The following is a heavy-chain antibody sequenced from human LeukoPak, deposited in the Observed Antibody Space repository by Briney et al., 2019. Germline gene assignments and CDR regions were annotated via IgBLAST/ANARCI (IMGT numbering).Heavy chain of an antibody. CDR3: ARDTVGATSEYFQH. CDR2: INPNSGGT. V-gene: IGHV1-2*02. J-gene: IGHJ1*01. Sequence: GASVKVSCKASGYTFTGYYVHWVRQAPGQGLEWMGWINPNSGGTNYAQKFQGRVTMTRDTSISTAYMELSRLRSDGTAVYYCARDTVGATSEYFQHWGQGTLVTVSS. CDR1: GYTFTGYY. D-gene: IGHD1-26*01.